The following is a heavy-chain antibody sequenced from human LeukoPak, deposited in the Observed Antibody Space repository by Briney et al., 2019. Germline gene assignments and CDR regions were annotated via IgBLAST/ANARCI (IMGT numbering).Heavy chain of an antibody. J-gene: IGHJ1*01. CDR3: ARVPREVSYFQH. CDR2: IYYSGST. CDR1: GGSISSSSYY. V-gene: IGHV4-39*07. D-gene: IGHD1-26*01. Sequence: SETLTLTCTVSGGSISSSSYYWGWLRQPPGKGLEWIGSIYYSGSTYYNPSLKRRVTISVDTSKNQFSLKLGSVTAADTAVYYCARVPREVSYFQHWGQGTLVTVSS.